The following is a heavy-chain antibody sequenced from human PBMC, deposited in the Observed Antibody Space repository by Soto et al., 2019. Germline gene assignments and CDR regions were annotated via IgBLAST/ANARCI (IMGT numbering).Heavy chain of an antibody. CDR3: AQDRLAGNFDY. V-gene: IGHV3-30-3*01. Sequence: PGGSLGLSCAASGFTFSSYAMHWVRQAPGKGLEWVAVISYDGSNKYYADSVKGRFTIPRDNSKNTLYLQMNGLRVEDTAVSYCAQDRLAGNFDYWGQGTQVTGSS. J-gene: IGHJ4*02. CDR1: GFTFSSYA. CDR2: ISYDGSNK.